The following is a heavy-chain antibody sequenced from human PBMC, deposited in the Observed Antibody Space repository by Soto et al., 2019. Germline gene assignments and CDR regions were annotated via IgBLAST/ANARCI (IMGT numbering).Heavy chain of an antibody. V-gene: IGHV2-70*20. J-gene: IGHJ4*02. CDR1: GISLGTSGMC. D-gene: IGHD6-13*01. Sequence: GPTLVNPTQTLTLACTLSGISLGTSGMCVSWVRQHRGKTLDCLAVIDWDDEKFYSTSLKTRLTISKDTSKNQVVLTMTNMDPVDTATYYCARTRAAAGSFFFDYWGQGTLVTVSS. CDR3: ARTRAAAGSFFFDY. CDR2: IDWDDEK.